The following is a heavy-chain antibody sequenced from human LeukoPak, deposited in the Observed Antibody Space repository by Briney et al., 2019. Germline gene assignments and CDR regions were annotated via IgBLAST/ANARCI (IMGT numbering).Heavy chain of an antibody. V-gene: IGHV3-23*01. CDR3: AKLGHTSGYYARHSDY. J-gene: IGHJ4*02. D-gene: IGHD3-22*01. CDR1: GLTFNNYG. CDR2: ISRDGGDT. Sequence: GGTLRLSCAASGLTFNNYGMSWVRQAPGRGLEWVSAISRDGGDTFYADSVKGRFTISRDNSKNTVYLQMNSLRAEDTALYYCAKLGHTSGYYARHSDYWGQGTLVTVSS.